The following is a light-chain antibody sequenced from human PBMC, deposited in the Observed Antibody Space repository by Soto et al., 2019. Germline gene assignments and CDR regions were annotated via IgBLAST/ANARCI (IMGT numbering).Light chain of an antibody. CDR3: LQRDNWPRT. V-gene: IGKV3-11*01. CDR1: QSVSSS. CDR2: DAS. Sequence: EIVLTQSPATLSLSPGERATLSCRASQSVSSSLAWYQQKPGQAPSRLIYDASSRATGIPARFSGSGSGTDFTLTISSLEPEDFAVYYCLQRDNWPRTFGQGTKLEIK. J-gene: IGKJ2*01.